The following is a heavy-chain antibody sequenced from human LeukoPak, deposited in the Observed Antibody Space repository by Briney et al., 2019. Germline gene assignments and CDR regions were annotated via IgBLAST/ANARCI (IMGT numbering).Heavy chain of an antibody. V-gene: IGHV3-30*18. J-gene: IGHJ6*04. CDR3: AKDQEDYYYYGMDV. CDR2: ISYDGSNK. Sequence: PGGSLRLSCAASGFTFSSYGMHWVRQAPGKGLEWVAVISYDGSNKYYADSVKGRFTISRDNSKNTLYLQMNSLRAEDTAVYYCAKDQEDYYYYGMDVWGKGTTVTVSS. CDR1: GFTFSSYG.